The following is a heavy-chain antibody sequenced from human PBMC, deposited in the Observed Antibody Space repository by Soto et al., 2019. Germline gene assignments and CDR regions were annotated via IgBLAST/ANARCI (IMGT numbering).Heavy chain of an antibody. V-gene: IGHV1-3*01. J-gene: IGHJ3*02. CDR2: INADNGNT. D-gene: IGHD6-19*01. CDR1: GYTFTSYA. CDR3: ARRGSSGLYGSFRWGDAFDI. Sequence: QVQLVQSGAEVKKPGASVKVSCKASGYTFTSYAMHWVRQAPGQRLEWMGWINADNGNTKYSQKFQGRVTVTRDTSASTAYMELSSLRSKDTAVYYCARRGSSGLYGSFRWGDAFDIWGQGTMVTVSS.